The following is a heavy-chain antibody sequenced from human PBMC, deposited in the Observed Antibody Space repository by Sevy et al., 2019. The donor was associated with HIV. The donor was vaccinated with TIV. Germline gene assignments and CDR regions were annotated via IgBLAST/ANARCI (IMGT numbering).Heavy chain of an antibody. J-gene: IGHJ6*04. CDR3: ARVRWYYEMDV. V-gene: IGHV3-72*01. D-gene: IGHD3-3*01. CDR2: TRNKANSYTT. CDR1: GFTFSDHY. Sequence: GGSLRLSCAASGFTFSDHYMDWVRQAPGKGLEWVGRTRNKANSYTTEYAASVKGRFTISRDDSKNSLYMKMNSLKTEDTAVYYCARVRWYYEMDVWGKGTTVTVSS.